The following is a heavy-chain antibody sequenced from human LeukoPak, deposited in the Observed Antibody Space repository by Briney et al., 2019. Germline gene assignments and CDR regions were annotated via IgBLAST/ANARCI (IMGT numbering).Heavy chain of an antibody. J-gene: IGHJ5*02. Sequence: SETLSLTCTVSGVSISSTNYYWAWIRQPPGKGLEWIGSIYYSGRTYYNPSLNSRVTTSVDTSKNQFSLKLISVTAADTAVYYCARAPHYYDSSGYYYAQHPGWFDPWGQETLVTVSS. CDR3: ARAPHYYDSSGYYYAQHPGWFDP. CDR2: IYYSGRT. CDR1: GVSISSTNYY. D-gene: IGHD3-22*01. V-gene: IGHV4-39*07.